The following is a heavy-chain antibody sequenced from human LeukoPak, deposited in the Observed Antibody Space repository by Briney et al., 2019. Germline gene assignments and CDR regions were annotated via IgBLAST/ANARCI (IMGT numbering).Heavy chain of an antibody. D-gene: IGHD5-18*01. CDR1: GHSFTNHW. J-gene: IGHJ4*02. CDR2: INLGDSDT. CDR3: ARTWIQLFTPDFDL. Sequence: GESLKISCEASGHSFTNHWIGWVRQMPGKGLEWMGIINLGDSDTKYSPSFQGQVTISLDKSISTAYLQWRSLKASDTAMYYCARTWIQLFTPDFDLWGQGTLVTVSS. V-gene: IGHV5-51*01.